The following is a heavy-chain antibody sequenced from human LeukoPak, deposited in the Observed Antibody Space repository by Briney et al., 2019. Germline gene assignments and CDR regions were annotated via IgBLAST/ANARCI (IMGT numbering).Heavy chain of an antibody. CDR1: GGSISSGDYY. CDR2: IYYSGST. J-gene: IGHJ3*02. V-gene: IGHV4-30-4*08. D-gene: IGHD3-22*01. CDR3: ARSSGYYSDAFDI. Sequence: SETLSLTCTVSGGSISSGDYYWRWIRQPPGKGLEWIGYIYYSGSTYYNPSLKSRVTISVDTSKSQFSLKLSSVTAADTAVYYCARSSGYYSDAFDIWGQGIMVTVSS.